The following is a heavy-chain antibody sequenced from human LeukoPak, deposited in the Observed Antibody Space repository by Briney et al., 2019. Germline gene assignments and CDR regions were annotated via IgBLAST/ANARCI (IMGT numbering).Heavy chain of an antibody. V-gene: IGHV1-69*05. J-gene: IGHJ3*02. CDR1: GGTFSSYA. CDR2: IIPIFGTA. CDR3: ARDHLSRDGYNFGDAFDI. D-gene: IGHD5-24*01. Sequence: GSSVKVSCKASGGTFSSYAISWVRQAPGQGLEWMGGIIPIFGTANYAQKFQGRVTITTDESTSTAYMELSSLRSEDTAVYYCARDHLSRDGYNFGDAFDIWGQGTMVTVSS.